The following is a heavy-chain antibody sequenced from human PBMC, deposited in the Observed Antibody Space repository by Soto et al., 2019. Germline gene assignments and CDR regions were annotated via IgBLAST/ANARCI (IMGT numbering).Heavy chain of an antibody. J-gene: IGHJ5*02. CDR3: TKSPTQGHSSSSHNWFDP. Sequence: PGGSLRLSCAASGFTFSSYAMSWVRQAPGKGLEWVSAISGSGGSTYYADSVKGRFTISRDNSKNTLHLQMNSLRAEDTAVYYCTKSPTQGHSSSSHNWFDPWGQGTLVTVSS. V-gene: IGHV3-23*01. D-gene: IGHD6-6*01. CDR1: GFTFSSYA. CDR2: ISGSGGST.